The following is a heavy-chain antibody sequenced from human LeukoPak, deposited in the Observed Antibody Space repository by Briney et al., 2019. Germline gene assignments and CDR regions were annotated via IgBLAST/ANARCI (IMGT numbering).Heavy chain of an antibody. Sequence: SETLSLTCTVSGASIRNYYWGWIRQPPGKGLEWIGYIYNSGSTNYSPSLKSRVSISIDVSKSQFSLQLSSVTAADTAVCYCAREAFSSSAYFDYWGRGTLVTVSS. CDR1: GASIRNYY. CDR2: IYNSGST. D-gene: IGHD6-13*01. V-gene: IGHV4-59*01. CDR3: AREAFSSSAYFDY. J-gene: IGHJ4*02.